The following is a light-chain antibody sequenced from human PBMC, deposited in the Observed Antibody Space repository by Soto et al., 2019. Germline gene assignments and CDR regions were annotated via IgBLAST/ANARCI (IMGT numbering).Light chain of an antibody. Sequence: QSALTQPPSVSGSPGQSVTISCAGTSSDVGSYNRVSWYQQPPGTAPKLMIFEVSNRPPGVPDRFSGSKSGNTASLTISGLQAEDEADYYRSSYTTSSTYVFGTGTKVTVL. J-gene: IGLJ1*01. CDR3: SSYTTSSTYV. CDR1: SSDVGSYNR. V-gene: IGLV2-18*02. CDR2: EVS.